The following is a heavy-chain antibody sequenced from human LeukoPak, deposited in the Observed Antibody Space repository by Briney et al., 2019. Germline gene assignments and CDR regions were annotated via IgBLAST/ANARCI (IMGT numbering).Heavy chain of an antibody. Sequence: SVKVSCKASGGTFSSYAISWVRQAPGQGLEWMGGIIPIFGTANYAQKFQGRVTITADESTSTAYMELSSLRSEDTAVYYCATALHRGYSYGLFDYWGQGTLVTVSS. CDR3: ATALHRGYSYGLFDY. D-gene: IGHD5-18*01. V-gene: IGHV1-69*13. CDR1: GGTFSSYA. CDR2: IIPIFGTA. J-gene: IGHJ4*02.